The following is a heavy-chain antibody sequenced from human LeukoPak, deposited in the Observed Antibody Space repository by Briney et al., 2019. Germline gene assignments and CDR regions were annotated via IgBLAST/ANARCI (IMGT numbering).Heavy chain of an antibody. CDR1: GGSISSSSYD. D-gene: IGHD3-22*01. Sequence: PSETLSLTCTVSGGSISSSSYDWGWIRQPPGKGLEWIGSIYYSGSTYYNPSLKSRVTISVDTSKNPFSLKLSSVTAADTAVYYCARQSSTMIVVVITSNDDAFDIWGQGTMVTVSS. J-gene: IGHJ3*02. V-gene: IGHV4-39*01. CDR2: IYYSGST. CDR3: ARQSSTMIVVVITSNDDAFDI.